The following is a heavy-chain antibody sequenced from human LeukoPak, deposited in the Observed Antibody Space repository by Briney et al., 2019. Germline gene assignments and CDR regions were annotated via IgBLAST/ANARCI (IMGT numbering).Heavy chain of an antibody. V-gene: IGHV4-34*01. CDR3: ARDDYYDSSGSYAFDY. J-gene: IGHJ4*02. Sequence: SETLSLTCAVYGGSFSGYYWSWIRQPPGKELEWIGEINHSGSTNYNPSLKSRVTISVDTSKNQFSLKLSSVTAADTAVYYCARDDYYDSSGSYAFDYWGQGTLVTVSS. CDR1: GGSFSGYY. CDR2: INHSGST. D-gene: IGHD3-22*01.